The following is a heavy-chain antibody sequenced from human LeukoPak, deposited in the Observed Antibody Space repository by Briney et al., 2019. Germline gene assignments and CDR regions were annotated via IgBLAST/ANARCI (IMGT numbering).Heavy chain of an antibody. Sequence: GGPLRLSCAASGFLFSNYGINWVRQAPGKALEWVYVISGNGEDAFYADSVKGLFHISRDNSKNTVYLQMNSLRADDTAVYYCAKRAWPYYFDYWGQGTLVAVSS. J-gene: IGHJ4*02. CDR3: AKRAWPYYFDY. CDR1: GFLFSNYG. V-gene: IGHV3-23*01. CDR2: ISGNGEDA.